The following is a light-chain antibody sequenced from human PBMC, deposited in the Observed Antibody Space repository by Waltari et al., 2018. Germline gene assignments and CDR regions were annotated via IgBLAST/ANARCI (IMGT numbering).Light chain of an antibody. CDR2: AAS. J-gene: IGKJ4*01. CDR3: QQGYRTPLT. Sequence: TCRASQIVINYLNLYQQRPRKAPKLLLYAASTLQSGVTSRFGGSGSGTDFTLTISSLQPEDFATYYCQQGYRTPLTFGGGTKVDIK. V-gene: IGKV1-39*01. CDR1: QIVINY.